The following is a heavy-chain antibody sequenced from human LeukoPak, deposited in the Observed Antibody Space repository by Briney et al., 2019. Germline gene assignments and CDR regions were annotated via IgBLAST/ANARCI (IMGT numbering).Heavy chain of an antibody. D-gene: IGHD1/OR15-1a*01. Sequence: PSETLSLTCAVSGGSFSDYYWSWIRQPPGKGLEWIGEINHGGDTNYNSSLQSRVSLSVDTSRNQFSLMLSSVTAADTGVYYCASNKYPVQALDIWGQGTMVTVSS. J-gene: IGHJ3*02. V-gene: IGHV4-34*01. CDR1: GGSFSDYY. CDR3: ASNKYPVQALDI. CDR2: INHGGDT.